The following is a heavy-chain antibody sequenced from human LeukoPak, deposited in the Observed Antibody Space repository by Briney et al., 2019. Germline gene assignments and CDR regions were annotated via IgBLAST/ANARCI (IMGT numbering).Heavy chain of an antibody. Sequence: PSETLSLTCTVPDGSISSYYWSWIRQPPGKGLEWIGYIYYSGSTNYNPSLKSRVTISVDTSKNQFSLKLSSVTAADTAVYYCARQLYSSSWGYFHYWGQGTLVTVSS. J-gene: IGHJ4*02. CDR2: IYYSGST. D-gene: IGHD6-13*01. CDR1: DGSISSYY. V-gene: IGHV4-59*08. CDR3: ARQLYSSSWGYFHY.